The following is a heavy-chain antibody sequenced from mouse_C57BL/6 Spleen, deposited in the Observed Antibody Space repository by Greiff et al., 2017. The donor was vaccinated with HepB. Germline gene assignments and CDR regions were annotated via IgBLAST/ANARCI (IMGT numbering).Heavy chain of an antibody. CDR1: GFSLTSYG. CDR2: IWRGGST. D-gene: IGHD2-4*01. J-gene: IGHJ3*01. Sequence: QVQLKESGPGLVQPSQSLSITCTVSGFSLTSYGVHWVRQSPGKGLEWLGVIWRGGSTDYNAAFMSRLSITKDNSKSQVFFKMNSLQADDTAIYYCAKNHYDYDGVFAYWGQGTLVTVSA. CDR3: AKNHYDYDGVFAY. V-gene: IGHV2-5*01.